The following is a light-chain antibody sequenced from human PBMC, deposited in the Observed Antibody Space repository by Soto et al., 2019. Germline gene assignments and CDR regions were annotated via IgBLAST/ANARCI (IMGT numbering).Light chain of an antibody. Sequence: DIQMTQSPSSLSASVGDRVTITCRASESISTWLAWYQQKSGKAPKLLIYGASSLESGVPPRFSGDGSETEFTLTISSLQRDEFGTYYCQQYSRLWSFGQGTKVEIE. J-gene: IGKJ1*01. CDR2: GAS. V-gene: IGKV1-5*03. CDR3: QQYSRLWS. CDR1: ESISTW.